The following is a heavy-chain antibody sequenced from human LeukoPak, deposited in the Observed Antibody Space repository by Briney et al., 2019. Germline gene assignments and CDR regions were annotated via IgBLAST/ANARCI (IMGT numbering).Heavy chain of an antibody. CDR1: GGSISSYY. J-gene: IGHJ4*02. V-gene: IGHV4-59*01. CDR2: IYYSGST. CDR3: ARRPQGYGGSVDY. D-gene: IGHD4-23*01. Sequence: SETLSLTCTVSGGSISSYYWSWIRQPPGKGLEWIGYIYYSGSTNYNPSLKSRVTISVDTSKNQFSLKLSSVTAADTAVYYCARRPQGYGGSVDYWGQGTLVTVSS.